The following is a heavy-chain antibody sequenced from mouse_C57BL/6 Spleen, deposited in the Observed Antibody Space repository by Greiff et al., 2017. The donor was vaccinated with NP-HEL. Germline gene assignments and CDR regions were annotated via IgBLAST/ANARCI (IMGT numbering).Heavy chain of an antibody. D-gene: IGHD4-1*01. Sequence: EVKLVESGPELVKPGASVKIPCKASGYTFTDYNMDWVKQSHGKSLEWIGDINPNNGGTIYNQKFKGKATLTVDKSSSTAYMELRSLTSEDTAVYYCARRELGPVYFDYWGQGTTLTVSS. CDR2: INPNNGGT. CDR1: GYTFTDYN. V-gene: IGHV1-18*01. J-gene: IGHJ2*01. CDR3: ARRELGPVYFDY.